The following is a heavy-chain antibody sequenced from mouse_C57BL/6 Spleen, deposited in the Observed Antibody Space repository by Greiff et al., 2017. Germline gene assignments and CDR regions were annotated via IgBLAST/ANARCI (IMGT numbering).Heavy chain of an antibody. CDR1: GFSFNTYA. V-gene: IGHV10-1*01. CDR2: IRSKSNNYAT. CDR3: VRPPSGKGGYFDV. Sequence: EVKVVESGGGLVQPRGSSKLSCAASGFSFNTYAMNWVRQAPGKGLEWVARIRSKSNNYATYYADSVKDRLTISRDDSESMLYLQMNNVKTEDTAMYYCVRPPSGKGGYFDVWGTGTTVTVSS. J-gene: IGHJ1*03.